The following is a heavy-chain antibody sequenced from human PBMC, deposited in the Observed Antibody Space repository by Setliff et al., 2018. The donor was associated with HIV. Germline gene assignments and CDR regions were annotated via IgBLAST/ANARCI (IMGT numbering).Heavy chain of an antibody. CDR3: AEDGGSSPSPVSDYYYYYMDV. D-gene: IGHD1-26*01. Sequence: PGGSLRLSCTTSGFTFSSFVMTWVRQAPGKGLEWVSTISSDHNTYYPDSVRGRFTVSRDNSKNTLYLQMNSLRAEDTAVYYCAEDGGSSPSPVSDYYYYYMDVWGKGTTVTVSS. J-gene: IGHJ6*03. CDR1: GFTFSSFV. V-gene: IGHV3-23*01. CDR2: ISSDHNT.